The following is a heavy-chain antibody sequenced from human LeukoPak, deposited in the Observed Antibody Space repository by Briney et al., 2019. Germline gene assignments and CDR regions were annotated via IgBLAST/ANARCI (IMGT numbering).Heavy chain of an antibody. CDR2: IIPIFGTA. D-gene: IGHD2-2*01. V-gene: IGHV1-69*05. Sequence: ASVKVSCKASGGTFSSYAISWVRQAPGQGLEWMGGIIPIFGTANYAQKFQGRVTITTDESTSTAYMELSSLRSEDTAVYYCARSRTGGPAAIGYYYYMDVWGKGTTVTVSS. CDR3: ARSRTGGPAAIGYYYYMDV. J-gene: IGHJ6*03. CDR1: GGTFSSYA.